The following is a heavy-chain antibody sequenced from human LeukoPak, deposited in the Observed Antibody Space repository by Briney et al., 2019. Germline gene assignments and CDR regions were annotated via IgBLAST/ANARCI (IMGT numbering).Heavy chain of an antibody. CDR1: GVSISSSNSY. CDR3: ARVDTAMVFLDY. Sequence: PSETLSLTCTVSGVSISSSNSYWGWIRQPPGKGLEWIGSIYYTGNTYYNASLKSRVTISIDTSKNQISLRLTSVTATDTAMYYCARVDTAMVFLDYWGQGTLVTVSS. J-gene: IGHJ4*02. CDR2: IYYTGNT. V-gene: IGHV4-39*01. D-gene: IGHD5-18*01.